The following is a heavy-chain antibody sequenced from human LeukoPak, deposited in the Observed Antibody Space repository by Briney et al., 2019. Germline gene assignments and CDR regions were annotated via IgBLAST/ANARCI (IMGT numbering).Heavy chain of an antibody. CDR1: GGSISGYY. CDR2: IYRSGST. J-gene: IGHJ3*02. Sequence: SETLSLTCTVSGGSISGYYWSWIRQPPGKGLEWIATIYRSGSTYYNPSLKSRVTISIDTSKNQFSLKLSSVTAADTAVYYCARVGELMVYAPHGPDDAFDIWGQGTMVTVSS. D-gene: IGHD2-8*01. V-gene: IGHV4-38-2*02. CDR3: ARVGELMVYAPHGPDDAFDI.